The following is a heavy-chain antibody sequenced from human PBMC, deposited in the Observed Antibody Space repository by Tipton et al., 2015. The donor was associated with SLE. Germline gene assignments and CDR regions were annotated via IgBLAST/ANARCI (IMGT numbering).Heavy chain of an antibody. CDR2: ISSSSTI. CDR1: GFTFSSYS. Sequence: SLRLSCAASGFTFSSYSMNWVRQAPGKGLEWVSYISSSSTIYYADSVKGRFTISRDNAKNSLYLQMNSLRAEDTAVYYCARGKGSSLGYFDYWGQGTLVTVSS. CDR3: ARGKGSSLGYFDY. D-gene: IGHD6-13*01. V-gene: IGHV3-48*01. J-gene: IGHJ4*02.